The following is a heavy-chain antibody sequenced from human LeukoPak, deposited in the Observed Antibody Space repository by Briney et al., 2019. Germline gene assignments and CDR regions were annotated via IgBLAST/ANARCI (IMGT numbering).Heavy chain of an antibody. Sequence: GGSLRLSCATTGFTFSSYGMTWVRQAPGKALELVSSISGSGDNTYYADSVKGRFTFSRDNSKDTLYLQMNSLRAEDTAVYYCARGGYYGSGTYYSPTSPHWGQGTLVTVSS. J-gene: IGHJ4*02. V-gene: IGHV3-23*01. D-gene: IGHD3-10*01. CDR3: ARGGYYGSGTYYSPTSPH. CDR2: ISGSGDNT. CDR1: GFTFSSYG.